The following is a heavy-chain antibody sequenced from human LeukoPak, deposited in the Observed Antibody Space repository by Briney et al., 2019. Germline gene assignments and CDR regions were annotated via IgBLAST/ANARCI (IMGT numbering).Heavy chain of an antibody. Sequence: PSQTLSLTCAVSGGSISSGGYSWSWIRQPPGKGLEWIGYIYHSGSTYYNPSLKSRVTISVDRSKNQFSLKLSSVTAADTAVYYCARAPLLWFGESNYYYYYGMDVWGEGTTVTVSS. CDR1: GGSISSGGYS. D-gene: IGHD3-10*01. J-gene: IGHJ6*04. CDR3: ARAPLLWFGESNYYYYYGMDV. CDR2: IYHSGST. V-gene: IGHV4-30-2*01.